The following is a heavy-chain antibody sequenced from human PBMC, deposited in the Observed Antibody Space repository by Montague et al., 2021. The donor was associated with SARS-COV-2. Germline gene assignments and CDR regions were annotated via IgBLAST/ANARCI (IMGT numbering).Heavy chain of an antibody. Sequence: SETLSLTCTVSGGSISSSSYYWGWIRQPPGKGLEWIGSIYYSGSTYYNPSLKSRVTISVDTSKNQFSLKLSSVTAADTAVYYCAGSLPGIAASGTVAAVDIWGQGTMVTVSS. J-gene: IGHJ3*02. D-gene: IGHD6-13*01. CDR3: AGSLPGIAASGTVAAVDI. V-gene: IGHV4-39*01. CDR2: IYYSGST. CDR1: GGSISSSSYY.